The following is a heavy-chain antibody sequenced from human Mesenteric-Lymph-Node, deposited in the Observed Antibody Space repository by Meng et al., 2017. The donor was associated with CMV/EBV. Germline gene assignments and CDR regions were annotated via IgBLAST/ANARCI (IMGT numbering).Heavy chain of an antibody. J-gene: IGHJ4*02. D-gene: IGHD3-3*01. CDR3: ARHLFQLGVLILDY. CDR1: FYRFTSRW. V-gene: IGHV5-51*01. CDR2: ICPGDSDT. Sequence: GSFYRFTSRWVRWVPQVRREGLEFMAFICPGDSDTGYSPSFQGQVSISADKSINTANLQWSSLEASDNAIYYCARHLFQLGVLILDYWGQGSLVTVSS.